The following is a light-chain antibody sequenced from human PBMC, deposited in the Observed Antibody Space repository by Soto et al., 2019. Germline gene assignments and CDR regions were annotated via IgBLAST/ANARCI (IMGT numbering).Light chain of an antibody. CDR2: KAS. Sequence: DIHLTQSPSFLSASVGDRVTITCRASQTISSYLNWYQQKPGKAPKLLIYKASTLKSGVPSRFSGSGSGTEFTLTISSLQPDDFATYYCQHYNSYSEAFGQGTKVDIK. J-gene: IGKJ1*01. CDR1: QTISSY. CDR3: QHYNSYSEA. V-gene: IGKV1-5*03.